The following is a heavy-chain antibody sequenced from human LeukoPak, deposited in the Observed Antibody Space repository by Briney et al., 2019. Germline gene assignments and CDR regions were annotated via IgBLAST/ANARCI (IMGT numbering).Heavy chain of an antibody. J-gene: IGHJ4*02. D-gene: IGHD6-6*01. V-gene: IGHV3-74*01. CDR3: ARGYGSSRGWY. CDR2: INSDGSST. CDR1: GFAFSSYW. Sequence: GGSLRLSCAASGFAFSSYWMHWVRQAPGKGLVWVSRINSDGSSTSYADSVKGRFTISRDNAKNTLYLQMNSLRAEDTAVYYCARGYGSSRGWYWGQGTLVTVSS.